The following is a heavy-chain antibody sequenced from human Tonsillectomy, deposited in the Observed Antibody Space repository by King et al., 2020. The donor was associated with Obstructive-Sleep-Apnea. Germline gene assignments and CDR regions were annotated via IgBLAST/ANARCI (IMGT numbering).Heavy chain of an antibody. CDR3: AKEERITIFGVAPYGMDV. Sequence: VQLVESGGGLVPPGGSLRLSCAASGFTFSSFAMSWVRQAPGKGLEWVSGISGSGGNTYYEDSVKGRFTLSRDNYKNTLYLQMNSLRAEDTAVYYCAKEERITIFGVAPYGMDVWGQGTTVTVSS. CDR1: GFTFSSFA. V-gene: IGHV3-23*04. D-gene: IGHD3-3*01. J-gene: IGHJ6*02. CDR2: ISGSGGNT.